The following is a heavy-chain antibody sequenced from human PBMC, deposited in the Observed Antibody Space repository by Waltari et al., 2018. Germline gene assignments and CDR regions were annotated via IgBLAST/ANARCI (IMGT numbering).Heavy chain of an antibody. D-gene: IGHD1-26*01. CDR3: AGSGSSLPGGAFDI. Sequence: QVQLVQSGAEVKKPGASVKVSCKASGYTFTGYYMHWFRQAPGQGLEWMGRLNPNSGGTNYAQKFQGRVTRTRDTSISTAYMELRSLRSDDTAVYYCAGSGSSLPGGAFDIWGQGTMVTVSS. CDR1: GYTFTGYY. V-gene: IGHV1-2*06. J-gene: IGHJ3*02. CDR2: LNPNSGGT.